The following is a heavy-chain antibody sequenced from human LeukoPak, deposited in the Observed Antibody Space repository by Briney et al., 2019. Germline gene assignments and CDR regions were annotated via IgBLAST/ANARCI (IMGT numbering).Heavy chain of an antibody. CDR2: LYYSGST. Sequence: SETLSLTCTVSGGSISSPTYFWGWIRQPPGKGLEWIGSLYYSGSTYYNPSLKSRVTISVDTSKNQFSLKLSSVTAADTAVYYCARVGGITMIVVLITDAFDIWGQGTMVTVSS. V-gene: IGHV4-39*07. CDR1: GGSISSPTYF. D-gene: IGHD3-22*01. J-gene: IGHJ3*02. CDR3: ARVGGITMIVVLITDAFDI.